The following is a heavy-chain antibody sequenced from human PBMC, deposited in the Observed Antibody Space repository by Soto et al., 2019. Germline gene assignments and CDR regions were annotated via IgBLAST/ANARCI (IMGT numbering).Heavy chain of an antibody. CDR3: VKDSYSSTVVFDY. J-gene: IGHJ4*02. CDR1: GFTFSSYA. D-gene: IGHD6-13*01. Sequence: GGSLRLSCSASGFTFSSYAMHWVRQAPGKGLEYVSAISSNGGSTYYADSVKGRFTISRDNSKNTLYLQMSSLRAEDTAVYYCVKDSYSSTVVFDYWGQGTLVTVSS. CDR2: ISSNGGST. V-gene: IGHV3-64D*08.